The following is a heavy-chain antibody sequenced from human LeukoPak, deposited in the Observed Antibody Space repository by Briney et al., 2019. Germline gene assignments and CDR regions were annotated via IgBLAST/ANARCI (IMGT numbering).Heavy chain of an antibody. CDR1: GGSFSGYY. D-gene: IGHD3-22*01. Sequence: MASETLCLTCAVYGGSFSGYYWTWIRQTPEKGLEWIGEMNPSGSTSYNPSLKSRVTIPVDTSKNQFSLKLSSVTAPDTAVYYCARGRQDVTMIVVVMTAVSYYLDVWGKGTTVTVS. V-gene: IGHV4-34*01. CDR3: ARGRQDVTMIVVVMTAVSYYLDV. CDR2: MNPSGST. J-gene: IGHJ6*03.